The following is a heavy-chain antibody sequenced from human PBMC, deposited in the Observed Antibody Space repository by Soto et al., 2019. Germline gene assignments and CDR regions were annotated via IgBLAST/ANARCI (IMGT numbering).Heavy chain of an antibody. J-gene: IGHJ4*02. V-gene: IGHV3-23*01. D-gene: IGHD3-10*01. CDR3: ARGSTDSYPGSRIFDF. CDR1: GLTFGSRA. Sequence: EVQLLESGGDLTQPGGSLRLSCVASGLTFGSRAMSWVRQAPGEGLQWVSTITDTGGDARYADSERGRFVISRDNSKKILYLQMTSLTAEDSAMYFCARGSTDSYPGSRIFDFWGRGTLVTVSS. CDR2: ITDTGGDA.